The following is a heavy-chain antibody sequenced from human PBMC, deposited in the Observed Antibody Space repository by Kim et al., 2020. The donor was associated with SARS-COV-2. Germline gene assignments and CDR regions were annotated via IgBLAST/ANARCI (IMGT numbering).Heavy chain of an antibody. V-gene: IGHV1-46*01. Sequence: ASVKVSCKASGYTFTSYYMHWVRQAPGQGLEWMGIINPSGGSTSYAQKFQGRVTMTRDTSTSTVYMELSSLRSEDTAVYYCARDRSPIIAAAGTWFDPWGQGTLVTVSS. CDR3: ARDRSPIIAAAGTWFDP. D-gene: IGHD6-13*01. J-gene: IGHJ5*02. CDR1: GYTFTSYY. CDR2: INPSGGST.